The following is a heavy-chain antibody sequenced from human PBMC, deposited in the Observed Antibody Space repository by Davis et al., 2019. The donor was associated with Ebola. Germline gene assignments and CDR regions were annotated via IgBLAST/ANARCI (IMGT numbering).Heavy chain of an antibody. CDR1: GYTFTGYY. CDR2: INPNSGGT. Sequence: ASVKVSCKASGYTFTGYYMHWVRQAPGQGIEWMGRINPNSGGTNYAQKFQGRVTMTRDTSISTAYMELSRLRSDDTAVYYCARGGYCSGGSCYYFDYWGQGTLVTVSS. CDR3: ARGGYCSGGSCYYFDY. V-gene: IGHV1-2*06. D-gene: IGHD2-15*01. J-gene: IGHJ4*02.